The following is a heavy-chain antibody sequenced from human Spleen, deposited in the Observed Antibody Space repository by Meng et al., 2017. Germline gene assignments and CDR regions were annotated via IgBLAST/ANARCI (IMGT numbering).Heavy chain of an antibody. CDR3: ARVVPAANPAWFDP. CDR1: GGSISSSNW. J-gene: IGHJ5*02. V-gene: IGHV4-4*02. Sequence: QLLLQESGPGLVKPSGNLSLISAVSGGSISSSNWWGWVRQPPGKGLEWIGEIYHSGSTNYNPSLKSRVTISVDNSKNQFSLKLSSVTAADTAVYYCARVVPAANPAWFDPWGQGTLVTVSS. D-gene: IGHD2-2*01. CDR2: IYHSGST.